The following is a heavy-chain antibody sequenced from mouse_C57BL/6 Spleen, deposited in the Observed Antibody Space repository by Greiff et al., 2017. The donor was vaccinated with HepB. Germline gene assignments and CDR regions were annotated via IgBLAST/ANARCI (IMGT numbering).Heavy chain of an antibody. CDR2: IRNKANGYTT. V-gene: IGHV7-3*01. D-gene: IGHD2-4*01. CDR1: GFTFTDYY. J-gene: IGHJ2*01. Sequence: EVNLVESGGGLVQPGGSLSLSCAASGFTFTDYYMSWVRQPPGKALEWLGFIRNKANGYTTEYSASVKGRFTISRDNSQSILYLQMNALRAEDRATYYCARSHYDYDPFDYWGQGTTLTVSS. CDR3: ARSHYDYDPFDY.